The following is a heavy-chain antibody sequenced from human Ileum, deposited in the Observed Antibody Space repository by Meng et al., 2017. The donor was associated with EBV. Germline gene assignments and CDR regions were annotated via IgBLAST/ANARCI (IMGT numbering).Heavy chain of an antibody. Sequence: QVQQRESGPVLGKPSGTLSLTCAVSGGSISSSNWWSWVRQPPGKGLEWIGEIYHSGSTNYNPFLKSRVTISVDKSKNQFSLNLSSVTAADTAVYYCARVGQWLPIDYWGQGTLVTASS. CDR3: ARVGQWLPIDY. J-gene: IGHJ4*02. CDR1: GGSISSSNW. V-gene: IGHV4-4*02. CDR2: IYHSGST. D-gene: IGHD6-19*01.